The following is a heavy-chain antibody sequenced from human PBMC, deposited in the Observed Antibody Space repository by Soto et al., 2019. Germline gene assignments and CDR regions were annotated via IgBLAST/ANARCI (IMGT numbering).Heavy chain of an antibody. J-gene: IGHJ4*02. Sequence: QVQLVQSGPEVKKPGASVKVSCEVSGYRFRSFGINWVRQAPGQGLEWVGWVNHDNDNTNSAQNLQRRVSLTTDTSTNTDILELRDLTADDAAVYCSARVRFGDAFDFWGQGTLVTVSS. CDR3: ARVRFGDAFDF. CDR1: GYRFRSFG. V-gene: IGHV1-18*01. CDR2: VNHDNDNT. D-gene: IGHD4-17*01.